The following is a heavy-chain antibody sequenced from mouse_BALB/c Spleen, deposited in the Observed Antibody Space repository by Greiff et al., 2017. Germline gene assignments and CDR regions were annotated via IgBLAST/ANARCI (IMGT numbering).Heavy chain of an antibody. J-gene: IGHJ1*01. Sequence: VQLQESGAELARPGASVKMSCKASGYTFTSYTMHWVKQRPGQGLEWIGYINPSSGYTNYNQKFKDKATLTADKSSSTAYMQLSSLTSEDSAVYYCARYGDYDGTDVWGAGTTVTVSS. CDR2: INPSSGYT. CDR3: ARYGDYDGTDV. CDR1: GYTFTSYT. D-gene: IGHD2-4*01. V-gene: IGHV1-4*01.